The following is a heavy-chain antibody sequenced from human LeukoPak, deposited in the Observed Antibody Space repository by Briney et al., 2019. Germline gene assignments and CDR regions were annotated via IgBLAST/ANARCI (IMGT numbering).Heavy chain of an antibody. CDR1: GYTFTGCY. CDR2: INPNSGGT. Sequence: ASVKVSCKASGYTFTGCYMHWVRQAPGQGLEWMGWINPNSGGTNYAQKFQGRVTMTRDTSISTAYMELSRLRSDDTAVYYCASASSPSYYYYYMDAWGKGTTVTVSS. J-gene: IGHJ6*03. V-gene: IGHV1-2*02. CDR3: ASASSPSYYYYYMDA. D-gene: IGHD2-15*01.